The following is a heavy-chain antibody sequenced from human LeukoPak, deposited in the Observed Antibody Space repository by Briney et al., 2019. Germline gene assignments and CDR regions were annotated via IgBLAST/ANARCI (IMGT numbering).Heavy chain of an antibody. CDR2: IRSKANSYAT. CDR1: GFTFSGSA. CDR3: TRRGLATGDY. V-gene: IGHV3-73*01. J-gene: IGHJ4*02. Sequence: GGSLRLSCAASGFTFSGSAMHWVRHASGKGLEWVGRIRSKANSYATAYAASVKGRFTISRDDSKNTAYLQMNSLKTEDTAVYYSTRRGLATGDYWGQGTLVTVSS. D-gene: IGHD4-17*01.